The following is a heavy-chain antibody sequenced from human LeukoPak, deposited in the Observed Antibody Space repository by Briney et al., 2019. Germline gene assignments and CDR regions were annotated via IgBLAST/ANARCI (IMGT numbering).Heavy chain of an antibody. CDR1: GYTFNGYY. CDR3: ARDFDDYGAQYYFDY. Sequence: ASVKLSCTASGYTFNGYYMHWVRQAPGQGLEWIGLITPNSGGTNYAQKFQGRVTMTRDTSISTAYMELSRLRSDDTAVYYCARDFDDYGAQYYFDYWGQGTLVTVSS. D-gene: IGHD4-17*01. V-gene: IGHV1-2*06. J-gene: IGHJ4*02. CDR2: ITPNSGGT.